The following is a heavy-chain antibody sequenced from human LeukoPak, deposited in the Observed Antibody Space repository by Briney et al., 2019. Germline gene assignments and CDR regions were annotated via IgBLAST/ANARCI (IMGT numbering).Heavy chain of an antibody. D-gene: IGHD6-13*01. CDR1: GFTFSSYA. CDR3: AREGTAAAGDAFDI. J-gene: IGHJ3*02. CDR2: ISYDGSNK. Sequence: GGSLRLSSAASGFTFSSYAMHWVRQAPGKGLEWVAVISYDGSNKYYADSVKGRFTISRDNSKNTLYLQMNSLRAEDTAVYYCAREGTAAAGDAFDIWGQGTMVTVSS. V-gene: IGHV3-30-3*01.